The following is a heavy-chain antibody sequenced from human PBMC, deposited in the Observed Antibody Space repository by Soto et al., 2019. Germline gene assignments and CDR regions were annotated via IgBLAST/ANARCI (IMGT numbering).Heavy chain of an antibody. CDR3: VKENGFQFVNFGASGFDY. CDR2: ISGSGSST. V-gene: IGHV3-23*01. J-gene: IGHJ4*02. CDR1: GVRFSSKA. Sequence: EVQLLESGGGLVQPGGSLRLSCAASGVRFSSKAMSWVRQAPGKGLEWVSIISGSGSSTYYTDSLKGRFTISRDNSKNMVYLEMNYLRAEDTAVYYCVKENGFQFVNFGASGFDYRGQGSLVSVSS. D-gene: IGHD6-6*01.